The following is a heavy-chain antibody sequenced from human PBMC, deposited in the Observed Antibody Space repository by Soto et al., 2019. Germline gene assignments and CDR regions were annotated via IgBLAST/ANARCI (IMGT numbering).Heavy chain of an antibody. CDR2: ISGSGGST. CDR3: AKDYYYDSSGYYVGSSYFDY. J-gene: IGHJ4*02. V-gene: IGHV3-23*01. D-gene: IGHD3-22*01. CDR1: GFTFSSYA. Sequence: GSLVLACSASGFTFSSYAMSWVRQAPGKGLEWVSAISGSGGSTYYADSVKGRFTISRDNSKNTLYLQMNSLRAEDTAVYYCAKDYYYDSSGYYVGSSYFDYWGQGTLVTVSS.